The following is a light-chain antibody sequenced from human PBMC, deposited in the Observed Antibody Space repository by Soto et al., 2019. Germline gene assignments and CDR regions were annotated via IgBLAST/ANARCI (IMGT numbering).Light chain of an antibody. V-gene: IGKV3-20*01. J-gene: IGKJ4*01. CDR3: QQYGSSPSVT. Sequence: EIVLTQSPGTLSLSPGERATLSCRASQSVSSSYLAWYQQKPGQAPRLLIYGASSRATGIPDRFSGSGPGTDFPLTISRREPEDFAVYYCQQYGSSPSVTFCGGTKVEIQ. CDR2: GAS. CDR1: QSVSSSY.